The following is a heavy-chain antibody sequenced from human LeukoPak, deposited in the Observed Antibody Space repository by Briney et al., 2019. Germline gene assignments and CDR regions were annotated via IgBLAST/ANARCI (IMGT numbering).Heavy chain of an antibody. D-gene: IGHD3-3*01. J-gene: IGHJ3*02. V-gene: IGHV4-34*01. CDR1: GGSFSGYY. CDR3: ARTPYYDFWSGTNAFDI. Sequence: SETLSLTCAVYGGSFSGYYWSWIRQPPGKGLEWIGEINHSGSTNYNPSLKSRVTLSIDTSKNQFSLKLSSVTAADTAVYYCARTPYYDFWSGTNAFDIWGQGTMVTVSS. CDR2: INHSGST.